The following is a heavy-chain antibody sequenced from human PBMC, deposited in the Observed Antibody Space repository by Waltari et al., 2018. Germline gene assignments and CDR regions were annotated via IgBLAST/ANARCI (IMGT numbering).Heavy chain of an antibody. CDR1: GLPFSNYE. D-gene: IGHD6-6*01. CDR3: ATRYGSSSMDY. V-gene: IGHV3-48*03. CDR2: ISSRLNTI. Sequence: EVQLVESGGGVVQTGGSLRLSCAASGLPFSNYEMNWFRQAPGKGLEWIASISSRLNTIYYAYSVKGRFTISRDNAKNSLHLQMNSRRAEDTAVYYCATRYGSSSMDYWGQGTLVTVSS. J-gene: IGHJ4*02.